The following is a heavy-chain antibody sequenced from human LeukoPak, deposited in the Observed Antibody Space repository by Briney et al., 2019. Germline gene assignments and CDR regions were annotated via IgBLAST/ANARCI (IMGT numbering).Heavy chain of an antibody. Sequence: GRSLRLSCAASGFTFSNYAMHWVRQAPDKGLEWVAVISYDGSNKYYADSVKGRFTISRDNAKNSLYLQMNSLRAEDMALYYCARAGDYDTTWYHWGQGTLVTVSS. V-gene: IGHV3-30*04. J-gene: IGHJ5*02. CDR2: ISYDGSNK. CDR3: ARAGDYDTTWYH. D-gene: IGHD3-22*01. CDR1: GFTFSNYA.